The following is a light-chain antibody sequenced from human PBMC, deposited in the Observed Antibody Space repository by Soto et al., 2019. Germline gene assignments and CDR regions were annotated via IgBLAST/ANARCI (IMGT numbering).Light chain of an antibody. J-gene: IGKJ1*01. CDR2: DAS. CDR1: QSVSSKY. CDR3: QQYATSPIT. V-gene: IGKV3-20*01. Sequence: EIVLPQSQGSVSLSPGESSTLSGRASQSVSSKYLGWYQQKPGQAPRLLIYDASKRATGIPARFSGSGFGTDFTLTISRLEPEDFAVYYCQQYATSPITVGQGTKVDIK.